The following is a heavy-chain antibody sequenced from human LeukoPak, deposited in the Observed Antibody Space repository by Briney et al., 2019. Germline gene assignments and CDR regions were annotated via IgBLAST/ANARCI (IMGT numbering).Heavy chain of an antibody. Sequence: VASVKVSCKASGCTFTTHDLTWVRQATGQGLEWMGWMNPGNGDTAYAQKFQGRVAMTRDTSMSTAYMELDNLGSEDTAIYYYARGLGDYNPDWFPVSGYWGQGTPVAVSS. CDR2: MNPGNGDT. D-gene: IGHD3-9*01. CDR3: ARGLGDYNPDWFPVSGY. J-gene: IGHJ4*02. CDR1: GCTFTTHD. V-gene: IGHV1-8*01.